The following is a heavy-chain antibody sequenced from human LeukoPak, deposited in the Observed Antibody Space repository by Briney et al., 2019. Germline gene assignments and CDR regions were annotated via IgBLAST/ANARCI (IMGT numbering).Heavy chain of an antibody. Sequence: SETLSLTCAVYGGSFSGYYWSWIRQPPGKGLEWIGEINHSGSTNYNPSLKSRVTISVDTSKNQFSLKLSSVTAADTAVYYCARGGKNLYYDFWGGSPYYFDYWGQGTLVTVSS. CDR3: ARGGKNLYYDFWGGSPYYFDY. D-gene: IGHD3-3*01. V-gene: IGHV4-34*01. CDR1: GGSFSGYY. J-gene: IGHJ4*02. CDR2: INHSGST.